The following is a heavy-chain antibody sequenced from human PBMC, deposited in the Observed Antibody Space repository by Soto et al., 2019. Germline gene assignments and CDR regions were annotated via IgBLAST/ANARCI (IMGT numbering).Heavy chain of an antibody. V-gene: IGHV3-66*01. CDR3: ARDSNYYDSSGYMEDY. Sequence: GGSLRLSCAASGFTVSSNYMSWVRQAPGKGLEWVSVIYSGGSTYYADSVKGRFTISRDNSKNTLYLQMNSLRAEDTAVYYCARDSNYYDSSGYMEDYWGQGTLVTVSS. CDR2: IYSGGST. CDR1: GFTVSSNY. D-gene: IGHD3-22*01. J-gene: IGHJ4*02.